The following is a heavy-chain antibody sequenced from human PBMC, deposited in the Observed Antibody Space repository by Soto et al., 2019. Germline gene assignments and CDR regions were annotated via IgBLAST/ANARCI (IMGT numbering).Heavy chain of an antibody. CDR1: GFSLSTSGVG. Sequence: GPTLVNPTQTLPLTCTFSGFSLSTSGVGVGWIRQPPGKALEWLALIYWDDDKRYSPSLKSRLTITKDTSKNQVVLTMTNMDPVDTATYYCAHSYYFWSGYYSAVPRDSERYFDYWGQGTLVTVSS. D-gene: IGHD3-3*01. V-gene: IGHV2-5*02. CDR3: AHSYYFWSGYYSAVPRDSERYFDY. CDR2: IYWDDDK. J-gene: IGHJ4*02.